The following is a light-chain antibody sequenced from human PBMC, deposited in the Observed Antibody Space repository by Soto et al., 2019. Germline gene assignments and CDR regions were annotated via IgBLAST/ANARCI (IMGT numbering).Light chain of an antibody. J-gene: IGKJ1*01. CDR2: DAS. CDR1: EGVGTY. Sequence: EFVLTQSPATLSLSPGERATLSCRASEGVGTYLAWYQQKPGQPPRLLIYDASTRASGIPARVSGSGSGTDFILTISSLEPEDFAVYYCQQRSVWPRTFGQGTKVESK. CDR3: QQRSVWPRT. V-gene: IGKV3-11*01.